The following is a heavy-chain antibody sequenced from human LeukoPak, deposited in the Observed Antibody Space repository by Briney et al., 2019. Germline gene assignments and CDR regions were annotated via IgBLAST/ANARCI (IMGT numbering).Heavy chain of an antibody. CDR2: ITSTSNHI. CDR1: GFTFSTYD. V-gene: IGHV3-21*01. D-gene: IGHD3-10*01. J-gene: IGHJ4*02. CDR3: ARVYSANGYGSGYYDY. Sequence: GGALRLSCVASGFTFSTYDMNWVRQAPGKGLEWVSAITSTSNHINYADSVKGRFTISRDSANNSLYLQMNSLRAEDTAVYYCARVYSANGYGSGYYDYWGQGTLVTVSS.